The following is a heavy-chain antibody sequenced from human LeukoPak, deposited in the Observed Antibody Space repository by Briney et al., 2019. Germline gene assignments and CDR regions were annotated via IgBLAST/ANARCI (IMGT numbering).Heavy chain of an antibody. D-gene: IGHD2-2*01. V-gene: IGHV4-59*01. J-gene: IGHJ6*03. CDR1: GGSISSYY. CDR3: AGEIHHGCSSTSCGYYYYMDV. Sequence: PSETLSLTCTVSGGSISSYYWSWVRQPPGKGLEWIGYIYYSGSTNYNPSLKSRVTISVDTSKNQFSLKLSSVTAADTAVYYCAGEIHHGCSSTSCGYYYYMDVWGKGTTVTVSS. CDR2: IYYSGST.